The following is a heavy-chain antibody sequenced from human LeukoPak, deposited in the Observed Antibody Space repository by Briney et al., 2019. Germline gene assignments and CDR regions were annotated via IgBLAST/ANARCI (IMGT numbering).Heavy chain of an antibody. CDR1: GGSISPYY. CDR3: AVAGLSGIDY. J-gene: IGHJ4*02. D-gene: IGHD6-19*01. CDR2: IYYSGST. V-gene: IGHV4-59*01. Sequence: SETLSLTCTVSGGSISPYYWSWIRQPPGKGLEWIGYIYYSGSTNYNPSLKSRVTISVDTSKNQFSLKLSSVTAADTAVYYCAVAGLSGIDYWGQGTLVTVSS.